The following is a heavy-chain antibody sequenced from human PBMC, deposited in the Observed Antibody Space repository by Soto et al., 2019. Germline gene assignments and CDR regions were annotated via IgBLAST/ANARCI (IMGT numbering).Heavy chain of an antibody. CDR2: ISYDGSNK. D-gene: IGHD2-2*01. CDR1: GFTFSSYG. Sequence: PGGSLRLSCAASGFTFSSYGMHWVRQAPGKGLEWVAVISYDGSNKYYADSVKGRFTISRDNSKNTLYLQMNSLRAEDTAVYYCAKDFWGYCSSTSCPSPLSFGSGSYLSDYWGQGTLVTVSS. V-gene: IGHV3-30*18. J-gene: IGHJ4*02. CDR3: AKDFWGYCSSTSCPSPLSFGSGSYLSDY.